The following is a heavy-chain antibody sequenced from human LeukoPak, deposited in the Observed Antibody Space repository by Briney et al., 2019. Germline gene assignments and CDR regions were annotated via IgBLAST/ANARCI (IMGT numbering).Heavy chain of an antibody. CDR3: ARDLGAAGPDYNWFDP. J-gene: IGHJ5*02. Sequence: PSETLSLTCTVSGDSISSYYWSWIRQPPGKGLEWIGYMYYSGSSNYNPSLKSRVTISVDTSKNQISLKLSSVTAADTAVYYCARDLGAAGPDYNWFDPWGQGALVTVSS. CDR2: MYYSGSS. CDR1: GDSISSYY. D-gene: IGHD6-13*01. V-gene: IGHV4-59*01.